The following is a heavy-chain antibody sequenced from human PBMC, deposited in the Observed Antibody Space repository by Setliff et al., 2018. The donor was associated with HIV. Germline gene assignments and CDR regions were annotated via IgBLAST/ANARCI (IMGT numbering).Heavy chain of an antibody. D-gene: IGHD5-18*01. CDR1: YFSIDNGYY. CDR3: AREGGYDYGYTIFY. Sequence: KPSETLSLTCTVSYFSIDNGYYWGWIRQPPGKGLEWIASISHSGNTYYNPSLKSRVSISLDTSKNQFSLKLSPVTAADTAIYFCAREGGYDYGYTIFYWGQGTLVTVSS. V-gene: IGHV4-38-2*02. CDR2: ISHSGNT. J-gene: IGHJ4*02.